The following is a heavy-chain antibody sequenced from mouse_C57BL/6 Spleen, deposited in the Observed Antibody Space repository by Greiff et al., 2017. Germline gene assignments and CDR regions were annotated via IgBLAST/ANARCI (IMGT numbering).Heavy chain of an antibody. D-gene: IGHD2-2*01. V-gene: IGHV14-2*01. CDR3: AMGSTMVKSLFDV. CDR1: GFNIKDYY. Sequence: EVKLQESGAELVKPGASVKLSCTASGFNIKDYYMHWVKQRTEQGLEWIGRIDPEDGETKYAPKFQGKATITADTSSNTAYLQRSSLTSEYTAVYYWAMGSTMVKSLFDVWGTGTTGTVSS. J-gene: IGHJ1*03. CDR2: IDPEDGET.